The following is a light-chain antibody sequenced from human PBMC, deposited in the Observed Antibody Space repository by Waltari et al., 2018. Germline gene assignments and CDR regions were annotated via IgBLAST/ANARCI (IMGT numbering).Light chain of an antibody. J-gene: IGLJ1*01. CDR2: EVT. CDR1: SSDVGIYNL. Sequence: QSALTQPASVSGSPGQSITFSCTGTSSDVGIYNLVSWYQHPPGKAPKLMIYEVTKRPSGVSNRFSGSKSGNTSSVTISGLQAEYEADYYCCSDAGSNTCYVFGTETMVTVL. CDR3: CSDAGSNTCYV. V-gene: IGLV2-23*02.